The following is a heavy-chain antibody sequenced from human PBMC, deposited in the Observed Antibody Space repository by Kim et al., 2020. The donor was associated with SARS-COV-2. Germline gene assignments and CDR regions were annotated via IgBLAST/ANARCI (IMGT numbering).Heavy chain of an antibody. CDR1: GYSFSGYY. Sequence: ASVKVSCKASGYSFSGYYMHWVRQAPGQRPEWMGWIDAGSGSTNYAQRFQGRVTMTRDTSISTAYMEMSRLISDETAVYYCTLSSSWPDGWYAAYYYYGMDVWGQGTTVTVSS. D-gene: IGHD6-13*01. CDR3: TLSSSWPDGWYAAYYYYGMDV. V-gene: IGHV1-2*02. J-gene: IGHJ6*02. CDR2: IDAGSGST.